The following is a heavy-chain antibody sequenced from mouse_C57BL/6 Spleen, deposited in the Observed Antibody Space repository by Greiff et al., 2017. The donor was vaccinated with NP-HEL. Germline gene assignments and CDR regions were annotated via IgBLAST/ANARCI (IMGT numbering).Heavy chain of an antibody. V-gene: IGHV1-53*01. CDR2: INPSNGGT. D-gene: IGHD1-1*01. CDR1: GYTFTSYW. J-gene: IGHJ4*01. CDR3: ARLFTTVVATGAMDY. Sequence: QVQLQQPGTELVKPGASVKLSCKASGYTFTSYWMHWVKQRPGQGLEWIGNINPSNGGTNYNEKLKSKATLTVDKSSSTAYMQLSSLTSEDSAVYYCARLFTTVVATGAMDYWGQGTSVTVSS.